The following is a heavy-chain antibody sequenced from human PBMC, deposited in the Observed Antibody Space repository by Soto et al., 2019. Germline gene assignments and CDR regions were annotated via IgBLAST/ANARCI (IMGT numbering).Heavy chain of an antibody. J-gene: IGHJ6*02. CDR2: IYPGDSDT. V-gene: IGHV5-51*01. CDR3: ARSPFSSIAATEAYYGMDV. D-gene: IGHD6-6*01. Sequence: GESLKISCKGSGYSFTSYWIGWVRQMPGKGLEWMGIIYPGDSDTRYSPSFQGQVTISADKSISTAYLQWSSLKASDTAMYYCARSPFSSIAATEAYYGMDVWGQGNAVTVSS. CDR1: GYSFTSYW.